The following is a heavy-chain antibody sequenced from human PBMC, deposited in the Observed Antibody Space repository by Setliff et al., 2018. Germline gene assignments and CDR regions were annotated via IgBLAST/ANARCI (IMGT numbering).Heavy chain of an antibody. CDR1: GFTFSSYG. J-gene: IGHJ5*02. V-gene: IGHV3-33*01. CDR3: TRGNFYYFYRTGGGPNWFDP. Sequence: GGSLRLSCAASGFTFSSYGMHWVRQAPGKVLEWVAVIWYDGSNKYYADSVKGRFTISRDNSTNSLYLQMNSLRAEDTAVYYCTRGNFYYFYRTGGGPNWFDPWGQGTLVTVSS. D-gene: IGHD2-8*02. CDR2: IWYDGSNK.